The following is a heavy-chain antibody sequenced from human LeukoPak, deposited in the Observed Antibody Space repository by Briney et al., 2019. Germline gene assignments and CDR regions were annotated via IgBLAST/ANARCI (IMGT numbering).Heavy chain of an antibody. Sequence: GGSLRLSCAASGFTFSSYAMSWVRQAPGKGLEWVSAISGSGGSTYYADSVKGRFTISRDNSKNTLYLQMNSLRAEDTAVYYCAKAVKWLAARYYFDYWGQGTLVTVPS. CDR3: AKAVKWLAARYYFDY. CDR2: ISGSGGST. CDR1: GFTFSSYA. D-gene: IGHD6-19*01. J-gene: IGHJ4*02. V-gene: IGHV3-23*01.